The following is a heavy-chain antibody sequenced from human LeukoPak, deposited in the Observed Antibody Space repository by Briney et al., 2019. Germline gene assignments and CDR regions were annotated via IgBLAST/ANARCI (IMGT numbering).Heavy chain of an antibody. V-gene: IGHV3-7*01. CDR1: GFTFSSYA. CDR2: IKEDGGEK. Sequence: GSLILSCAASGFTFSSYAMSWVRPAPGKGLEWVAHIKEDGGEKHYVDPVKGRFTISRDNAKNSLYLQMNSLRAEDTAMYYCVRDRGYCSGGTCYALWDYWGQGTLVTVSS. J-gene: IGHJ4*02. D-gene: IGHD2-15*01. CDR3: VRDRGYCSGGTCYALWDY.